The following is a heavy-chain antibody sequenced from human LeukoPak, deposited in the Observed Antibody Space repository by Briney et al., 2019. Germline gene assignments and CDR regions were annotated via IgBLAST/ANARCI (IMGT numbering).Heavy chain of an antibody. Sequence: PGGSLRLSCAASGFTFSSYSMNWVRQAPGKGLEWVSSISSSSSYIYYADSVKGRFTISRDNAKNSLYLQMNSLRAEDTAVYYCARDRWSSSSSGDYWGQGTLVTVSS. D-gene: IGHD6-6*01. V-gene: IGHV3-21*01. J-gene: IGHJ4*02. CDR2: ISSSSSYI. CDR3: ARDRWSSSSSGDY. CDR1: GFTFSSYS.